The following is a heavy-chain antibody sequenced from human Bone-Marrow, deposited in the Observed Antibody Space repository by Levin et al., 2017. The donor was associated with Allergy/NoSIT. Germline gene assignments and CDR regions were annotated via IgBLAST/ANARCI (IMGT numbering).Heavy chain of an antibody. Sequence: SGGSLRLSCAASGFTSAYYAMSWVRQAPGKGLEWVSGISGSYDQTFYRDSVKGRFTISRDNSKNTVFLQMNNQRVDDSAIYYCAKMEQQLVQGAFQEWGQGTLVSVSS. CDR1: GFTSAYYA. J-gene: IGHJ1*01. CDR2: ISGSYDQT. D-gene: IGHD1-1*01. CDR3: AKMEQQLVQGAFQE. V-gene: IGHV3-23*01.